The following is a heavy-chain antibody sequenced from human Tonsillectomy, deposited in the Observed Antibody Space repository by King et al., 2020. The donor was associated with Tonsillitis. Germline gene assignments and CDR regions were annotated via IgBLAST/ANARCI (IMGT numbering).Heavy chain of an antibody. CDR3: AKDSCSRTSCYIDY. V-gene: IGHV3-33*06. CDR1: GLTLSTYG. Sequence: VQLVESGGGVVQPGRSLSLSCAASGLTLSTYGVHWVRQAPGKGLEWVAVVWSVGSSSYYADSVKGRFTISRDNSKNTVFLQMNSLRAEDTALYYCAKDSCSRTSCYIDYWGQGTLVTVSS. D-gene: IGHD2-2*02. J-gene: IGHJ4*02. CDR2: VWSVGSSS.